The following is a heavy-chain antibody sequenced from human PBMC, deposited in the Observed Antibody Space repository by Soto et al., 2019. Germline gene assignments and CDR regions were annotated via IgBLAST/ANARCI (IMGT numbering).Heavy chain of an antibody. CDR1: GYTFTGYA. D-gene: IGHD2-2*01. Sequence: QVQLVQSGAEVKKPGASVKVSCKASGYTFTGYAIHWVRQAPGQRHEWMGWINSGNGDTKYSQKFQGRVTITRDTSASTAYMELTSLGSEDTAVYHCARGYCSSTSCQYYFDFWGQGTLVTVSS. J-gene: IGHJ4*02. CDR2: INSGNGDT. CDR3: ARGYCSSTSCQYYFDF. V-gene: IGHV1-3*04.